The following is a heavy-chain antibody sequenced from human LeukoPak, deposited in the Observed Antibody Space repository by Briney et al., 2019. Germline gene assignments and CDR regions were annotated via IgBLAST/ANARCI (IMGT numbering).Heavy chain of an antibody. CDR2: ISTYNGDT. V-gene: IGHV1-18*01. J-gene: IGHJ5*02. CDR3: ARIRSNSWPPFPDH. D-gene: IGHD2/OR15-2a*01. CDR1: GYTFSTYS. Sequence: ASVKVSCKTSGYTFSTYSITWVRQAPGQGLEWMGWISTYNGDTKYAQRLQGRLTLTTDTSTGTAYMDLRSLRSDDTAVIYCARIRSNSWPPFPDHWGQGTLLIVSS.